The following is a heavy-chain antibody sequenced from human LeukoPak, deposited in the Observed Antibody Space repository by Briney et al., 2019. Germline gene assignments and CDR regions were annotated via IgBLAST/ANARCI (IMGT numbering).Heavy chain of an antibody. CDR3: ARDSGVGSRNSYRQIGY. CDR2: ISAYNGNT. Sequence: ASVKVSCKASGYTFTSYGISWVRQAPGQGLERMGWISAYNGNTNYAQKLQGRVTMTTDTSTSTAYMELRSLRSDDTAVYYCARDSGVGSRNSYRQIGYWGQGTLVTVSS. J-gene: IGHJ4*02. CDR1: GYTFTSYG. D-gene: IGHD5-18*01. V-gene: IGHV1-18*01.